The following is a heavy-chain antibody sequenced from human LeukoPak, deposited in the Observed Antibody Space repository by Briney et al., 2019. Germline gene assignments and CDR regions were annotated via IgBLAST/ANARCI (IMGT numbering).Heavy chain of an antibody. V-gene: IGHV4-61*01. CDR1: GGSVNSGSYY. J-gene: IGHJ6*02. Sequence: TSETLSLTCTVSGGSVNSGSYYWSWIRQPPGKGLEWIGYIYYSGSTNYNPSLKSRVTISVDTSKNQFSLKLSSVTAADTAVYYCARGPYGMDVWGQGTTVTVSS. CDR3: ARGPYGMDV. CDR2: IYYSGST.